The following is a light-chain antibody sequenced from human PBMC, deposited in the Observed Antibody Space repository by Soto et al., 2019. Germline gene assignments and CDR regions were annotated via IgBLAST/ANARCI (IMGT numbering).Light chain of an antibody. V-gene: IGKV3-15*01. J-gene: IGKJ2*01. CDR3: QQYNNWPRT. CDR1: YSVRSD. Sequence: EIVMTQSPATLSVSPGDRATLSCRARYSVRSDLAWYQQKPGQAPRLLIHGASTRATGIPARFSGTGSGTEFTLTISSLQSEDLASYYCQQYNNWPRTFGQGTMLQIK. CDR2: GAS.